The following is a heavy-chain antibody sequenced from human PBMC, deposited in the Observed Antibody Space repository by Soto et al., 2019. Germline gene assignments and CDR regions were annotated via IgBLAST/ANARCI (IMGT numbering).Heavy chain of an antibody. CDR2: IIPIFGTA. CDR1: GGTFSSYA. Sequence: SVNVSCKASGGTFSSYAISWVRQAPGQGLEWMGGIIPIFGTANYAQKFQGRVTITADKSTSTAYMELSGLRSEDTAVHYCARGGSWYGDYDPNNNSWGQGTLVTVSS. V-gene: IGHV1-69*06. J-gene: IGHJ4*02. D-gene: IGHD4-17*01. CDR3: ARGGSWYGDYDPNNNS.